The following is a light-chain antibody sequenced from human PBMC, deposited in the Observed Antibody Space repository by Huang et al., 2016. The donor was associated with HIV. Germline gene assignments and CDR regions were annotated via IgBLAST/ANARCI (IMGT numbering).Light chain of an antibody. CDR2: GAS. Sequence: LVLPQSPGPLSRSPGERATLSGRDSQSVRSSHVAWYPQKPGPSPRLLSYGASSRASGTPNRFSGSGSGTDFTLTISRLDPEDFAVYYCQQYATSTSTFGQGTRVEVK. J-gene: IGKJ1*01. CDR1: QSVRSSH. V-gene: IGKV3-20*01. CDR3: QQYATSTST.